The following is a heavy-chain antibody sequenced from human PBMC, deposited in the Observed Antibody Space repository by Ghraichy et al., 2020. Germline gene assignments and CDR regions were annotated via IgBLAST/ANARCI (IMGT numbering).Heavy chain of an antibody. CDR1: GFTVSSNY. Sequence: GGSLRLSCAASGFTVSSNYMSWVRQAPGKGLEWVSVIYSGGSTYYADSVKGRFTISRDNSKNTLYLQMNSLRAEDTAVYYCARGRQYYYGSGPAMDVWGQGTTVTVSS. CDR3: ARGRQYYYGSGPAMDV. V-gene: IGHV3-66*01. D-gene: IGHD3-10*01. J-gene: IGHJ6*02. CDR2: IYSGGST.